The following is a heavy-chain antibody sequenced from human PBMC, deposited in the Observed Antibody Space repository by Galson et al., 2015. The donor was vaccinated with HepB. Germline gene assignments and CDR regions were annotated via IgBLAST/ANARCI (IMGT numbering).Heavy chain of an antibody. D-gene: IGHD2/OR15-2a*01. CDR2: ISSSSSYI. V-gene: IGHV3-21*04. CDR3: ASSRLVTRSHLLTNYYYGMDV. CDR1: GFTFSSYS. J-gene: IGHJ6*02. Sequence: SLRLSCAASGFTFSSYSMNWVRQAPGKGLEWVSSISSSSSYIYYADSVKGRFTISRDNAKNSLYLQMNSLRADDTAVYYCASSRLVTRSHLLTNYYYGMDVWGQGTTVTVSS.